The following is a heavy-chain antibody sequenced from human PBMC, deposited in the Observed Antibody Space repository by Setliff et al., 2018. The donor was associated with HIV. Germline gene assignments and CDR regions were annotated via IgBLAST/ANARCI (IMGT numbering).Heavy chain of an antibody. CDR3: ARSSTAGFDF. V-gene: IGHV4-39*07. D-gene: IGHD6-19*01. J-gene: IGHJ4*02. CDR1: GGSVMSSVYY. CDR2: ISFSGT. Sequence: PSETLSLTCSVSGGSVMSSVYYWAWIRQPPGKGLEWIGSISFSGTYLNPSLKSRVTISADRSKDQFSLKMTSVTAADTAIYYCARSSTAGFDFWGQGTLVTSPQ.